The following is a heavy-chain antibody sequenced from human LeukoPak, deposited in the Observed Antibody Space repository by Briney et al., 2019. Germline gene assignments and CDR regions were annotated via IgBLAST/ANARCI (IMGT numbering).Heavy chain of an antibody. CDR1: GGSISSYY. V-gene: IGHV4-4*07. J-gene: IGHJ6*02. CDR3: ARDRRDGYKFYYNYYGMDV. CDR2: IYTSGST. Sequence: NPSETLSLTCTVSGGSISSYYWSWIRQPAGKGLEWIGRIYTSGSTNYNPSLKSRVTMSVDTSKNQFSLKLSSVTAADTAVYYCARDRRDGYKFYYNYYGMDVWGQGTTVTVSS. D-gene: IGHD5-24*01.